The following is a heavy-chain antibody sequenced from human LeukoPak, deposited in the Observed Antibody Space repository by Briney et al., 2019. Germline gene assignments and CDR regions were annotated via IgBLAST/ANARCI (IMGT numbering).Heavy chain of an antibody. CDR3: ARDGDKDY. J-gene: IGHJ4*02. CDR2: ISYDGSNK. CDR1: GFTFSSYA. D-gene: IGHD7-27*01. V-gene: IGHV3-30-3*01. Sequence: PGRSLRLSCAASGFTFSSYAMHWVRQAPGKGLEWVAVISYDGSNKYYADSVKGRFTISRDNSKNTLYLQMNSPRAEDTAAYYCARDGDKDYWGQGTLVTVSS.